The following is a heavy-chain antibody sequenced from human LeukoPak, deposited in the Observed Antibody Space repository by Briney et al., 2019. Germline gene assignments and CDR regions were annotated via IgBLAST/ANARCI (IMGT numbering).Heavy chain of an antibody. D-gene: IGHD3-10*01. CDR1: GFTFTRYW. J-gene: IGHJ4*02. V-gene: IGHV3-74*01. CDR2: INIDGTTT. CDR3: ARDSYESGATFDY. Sequence: PGGSLRLSCAASGFTFTRYWMHWVRQVPGKGLVWVSRINIDGTTTNYADSVKGRFTVSRDNAKNTLFLQLRSLRVEDTAVYYCARDSYESGATFDYWGQGSLVTVSS.